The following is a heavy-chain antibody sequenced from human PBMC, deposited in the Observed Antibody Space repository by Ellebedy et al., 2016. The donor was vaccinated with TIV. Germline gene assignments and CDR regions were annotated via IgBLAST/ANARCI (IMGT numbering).Heavy chain of an antibody. CDR1: GFTFSSYT. CDR2: ISSDSSDL. J-gene: IGHJ5*02. V-gene: IGHV3-21*01. Sequence: GESLKISCAASGFTFSSYTINWVRQTPGKGLEWVSSISSDSSDLSYADSGKGRFTISRDNAKNLLYLQMNSLGVEDTAVYYCAAGSKEYWFDPWGQGTLVTVSS. CDR3: AAGSKEYWFDP. D-gene: IGHD3-10*01.